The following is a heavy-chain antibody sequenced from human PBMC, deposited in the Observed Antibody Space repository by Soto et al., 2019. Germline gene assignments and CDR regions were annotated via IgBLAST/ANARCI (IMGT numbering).Heavy chain of an antibody. Sequence: PGESLKISCKGSGYSFTSYWIGWVRQMPGKGLEWMGIIYPGDSDTRYSPSFQGQVTISADKSISTAYLQWSSLKASDTAMYYCARAPSEWLVPDYYYGMDVWGQGTTVTVSS. V-gene: IGHV5-51*01. CDR2: IYPGDSDT. CDR3: ARAPSEWLVPDYYYGMDV. D-gene: IGHD6-19*01. J-gene: IGHJ6*02. CDR1: GYSFTSYW.